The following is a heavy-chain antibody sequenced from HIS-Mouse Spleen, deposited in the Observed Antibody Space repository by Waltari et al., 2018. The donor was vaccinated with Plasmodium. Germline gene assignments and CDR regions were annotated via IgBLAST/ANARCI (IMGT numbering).Heavy chain of an antibody. J-gene: IGHJ3*02. CDR2: IYYSGGT. CDR1: GGSISSYY. Sequence: QVQLQESGPGLVKPSETLSLTCTVSGGSISSYYWSRIRQPPGKGLEWIGYIYYSGGTNYSPSLKSRVTISVDTSKNQFSLKLSSVTAADTAVYYCARVGRRIWGAFDIWGQGTMVTVSS. D-gene: IGHD3-16*01. CDR3: ARVGRRIWGAFDI. V-gene: IGHV4-59*01.